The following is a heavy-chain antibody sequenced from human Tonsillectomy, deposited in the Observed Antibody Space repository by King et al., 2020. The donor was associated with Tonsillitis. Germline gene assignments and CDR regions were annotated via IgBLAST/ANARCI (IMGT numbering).Heavy chain of an antibody. J-gene: IGHJ6*03. Sequence: VQLVESGGGVVQPGGSLRLSCAASGFTFDDYAMHWVRQAPGKGLEWVSLISGDGGSTYYADSVKGRFTISRDNSKNSLYLQMNSLRTEDTALYYCARGIGEGYCSGGSCYYYMDVWGKGTTVTVSS. D-gene: IGHD2-15*01. CDR3: ARGIGEGYCSGGSCYYYMDV. V-gene: IGHV3-43*02. CDR1: GFTFDDYA. CDR2: ISGDGGST.